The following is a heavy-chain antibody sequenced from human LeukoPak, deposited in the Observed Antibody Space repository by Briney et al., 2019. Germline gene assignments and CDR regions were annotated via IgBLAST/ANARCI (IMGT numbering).Heavy chain of an antibody. J-gene: IGHJ4*02. CDR1: GGSFSGYY. Sequence: SGTLSLTCALYGGSFSGYYWSWIRQPPGKGLEWIGEINHSGSTNYNPSLKSRVTISVDTSKNQFSLKLSSVTAADTAVYYCARAPIAEGIDYWGQGTLVTVSS. V-gene: IGHV4-34*01. CDR3: ARAPIAEGIDY. CDR2: INHSGST. D-gene: IGHD6-13*01.